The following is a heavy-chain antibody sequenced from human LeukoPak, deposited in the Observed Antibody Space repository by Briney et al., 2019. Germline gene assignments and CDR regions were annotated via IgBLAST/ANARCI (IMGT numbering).Heavy chain of an antibody. CDR3: ATYFYGEYFSYYFDY. V-gene: IGHV4-4*01. CDR2: IYHSGTT. CDR1: GGFITSSHHW. D-gene: IGHD4-17*01. Sequence: SGTLSLTCAVSGGFITSSHHWWRWARQPPGKGLEWIGEIYHSGTTNYNPSLKSRATMSFDKSKNQFSLRLSSVTAADTAVYCCATYFYGEYFSYYFDYWGQGTLVTVSS. J-gene: IGHJ4*02.